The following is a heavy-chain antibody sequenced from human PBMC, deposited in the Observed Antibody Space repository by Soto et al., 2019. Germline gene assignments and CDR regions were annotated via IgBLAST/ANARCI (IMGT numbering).Heavy chain of an antibody. CDR1: GFTFSSYW. Sequence: PGGSLKLSCAASGFTFSSYWMHWVRQAPGKGLVWVSRINSDGSSTSYADSVTGRFTISRDNAKNTLYLQMNSLRAEDTAVYYCARVGATLDYYYGMDVWGQGTTVTVSS. J-gene: IGHJ6*02. V-gene: IGHV3-74*01. CDR3: ARVGATLDYYYGMDV. D-gene: IGHD1-26*01. CDR2: INSDGSST.